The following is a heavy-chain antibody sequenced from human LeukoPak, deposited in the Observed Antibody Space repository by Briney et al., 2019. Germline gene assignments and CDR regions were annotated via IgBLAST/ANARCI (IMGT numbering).Heavy chain of an antibody. CDR3: ASGPSYSGSNEYFDS. CDR2: INTNTGNP. CDR1: GYTFSSYT. D-gene: IGHD1-26*01. V-gene: IGHV7-4-1*02. Sequence: VASVKVSCKASGYTFSSYTMNWVRQAPGQGLEWVGWINTNTGNPTYAQDYTGRFVFSLDTSVSTTYLQISRLKAEDTAVYYCASGPSYSGSNEYFDSWGQGTLVTVSS. J-gene: IGHJ4*02.